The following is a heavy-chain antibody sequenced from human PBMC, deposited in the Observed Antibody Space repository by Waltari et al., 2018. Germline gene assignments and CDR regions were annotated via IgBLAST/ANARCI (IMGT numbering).Heavy chain of an antibody. CDR3: ARYYGNGEGWLDP. J-gene: IGHJ5*02. CDR2: VDPEDGET. D-gene: IGHD3-3*01. CDR1: GYTFTDYY. Sequence: EVQLVQSGAEVKKPGATVKISCKASGYTFTDYYMHWVQQAPGKGLEWMGRVDPEDGETRYAEKFQGRVTITADTSTDTAYMELSSLRSVAAADTAVYYCARYYGNGEGWLDPWGQGTLVTVSS. V-gene: IGHV1-69-2*01.